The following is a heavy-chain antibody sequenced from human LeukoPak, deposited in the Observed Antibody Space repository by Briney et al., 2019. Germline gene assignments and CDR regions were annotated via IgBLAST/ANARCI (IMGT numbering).Heavy chain of an antibody. CDR2: IYHSGST. J-gene: IGHJ4*02. V-gene: IGHV4-4*02. Sequence: SETLSLTCAVSGGSISSSNWWSWIRQPPGKGLEWIGEIYHSGSTNYNPSLKSRVTISVDKSKTQFSLKLSSVTAADTAVYYCASGEMATILFDYWGQGTLVTVSS. D-gene: IGHD5-24*01. CDR3: ASGEMATILFDY. CDR1: GGSISSSNW.